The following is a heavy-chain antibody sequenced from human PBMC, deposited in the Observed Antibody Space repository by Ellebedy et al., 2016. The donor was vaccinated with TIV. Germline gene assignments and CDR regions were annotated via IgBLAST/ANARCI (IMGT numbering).Heavy chain of an antibody. J-gene: IGHJ4*02. CDR2: ISYDGSNK. Sequence: GESLKISXAASGFTFSSYGMHWVRQAPGKGLEWVAVISYDGSNKYYADSVKGRFTISRDNSKNTLYLQMNSLRVEDTAVYYCAKGVGSTNCHFDYWGQGTVVTVSS. D-gene: IGHD2-2*01. V-gene: IGHV3-30*18. CDR3: AKGVGSTNCHFDY. CDR1: GFTFSSYG.